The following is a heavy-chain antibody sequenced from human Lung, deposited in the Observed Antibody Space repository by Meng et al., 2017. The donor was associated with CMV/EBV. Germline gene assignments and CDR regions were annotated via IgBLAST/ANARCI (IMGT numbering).Heavy chain of an antibody. CDR1: GFTVSSNY. J-gene: IGHJ4*02. Sequence: GGPLRLXCAVSGFTVSSNYMNWVRQAPGKGLEWVSIIYGGTGTYYADSVKGRFSISRDNSKNTVYLQMDSLSPEDTAVYYCARAGAFPQYFDYWGRGTLVTVSS. CDR2: IYGGTGT. V-gene: IGHV3-53*01. CDR3: ARAGAFPQYFDY. D-gene: IGHD3-16*01.